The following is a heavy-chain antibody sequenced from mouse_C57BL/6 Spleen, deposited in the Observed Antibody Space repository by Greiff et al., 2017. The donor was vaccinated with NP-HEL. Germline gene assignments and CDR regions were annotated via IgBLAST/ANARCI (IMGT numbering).Heavy chain of an antibody. V-gene: IGHV5-6*02. J-gene: IGHJ4*01. CDR3: AGRAHYYGSSYAMDY. CDR1: GFTFSSYG. Sequence: EVMLVESGGDLVKPGGSLKLSCAASGFTFSSYGMSWVRQTPDQRLEWIATISRCGSYTYYPHSVKGRFTISRDNSSNTLYLQLSSLKSEDTAMDYCAGRAHYYGSSYAMDYWGQGTSVTVSS. D-gene: IGHD1-1*01. CDR2: ISRCGSYT.